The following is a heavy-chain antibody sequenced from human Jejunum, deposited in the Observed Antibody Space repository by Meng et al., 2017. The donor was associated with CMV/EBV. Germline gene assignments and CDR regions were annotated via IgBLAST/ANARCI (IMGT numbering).Heavy chain of an antibody. CDR2: ISGSGGST. V-gene: IGHV3-23*01. CDR3: AASSDWYEGFDI. J-gene: IGHJ3*02. Sequence: ASGIPFTSYVMTWVRQAPGKGLEWVSSISGSGGSTYYADSVKGRFTISRDNSKNTLYLQMNSLRAEDTAVYYCAASSDWYEGFDIWGQGTMVTVSS. D-gene: IGHD6-19*01. CDR1: GIPFTSYV.